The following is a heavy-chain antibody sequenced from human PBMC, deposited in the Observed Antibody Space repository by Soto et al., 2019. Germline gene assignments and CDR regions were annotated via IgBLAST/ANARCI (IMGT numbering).Heavy chain of an antibody. V-gene: IGHV3-21*01. CDR3: ARGGPDFWNSVYYFDS. Sequence: LRLSCAASGFTFNTYGMNWVRQAPGKGLEWVSSISSRSKYIYYADSVQGRFTISRDNAKNSLYLQMSSLRAEDTAVYYCARGGPDFWNSVYYFDSWGQGALVTVSS. CDR1: GFTFNTYG. D-gene: IGHD3-3*01. J-gene: IGHJ4*02. CDR2: ISSRSKYI.